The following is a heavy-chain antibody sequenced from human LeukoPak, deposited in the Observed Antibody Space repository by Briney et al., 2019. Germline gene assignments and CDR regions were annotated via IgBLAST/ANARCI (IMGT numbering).Heavy chain of an antibody. V-gene: IGHV1-8*01. CDR3: ARGRTTVTEDY. CDR2: MNPNSGNT. D-gene: IGHD4-17*01. Sequence: ASVTVSCTASGYTFTSYDINWVRQATGQGLEWMGWMNPNSGNTGSAQRFQGRVTMTRNTSISTAYMELSSLRSEDTAVYYCARGRTTVTEDYWGQGTLVTVSS. CDR1: GYTFTSYD. J-gene: IGHJ4*02.